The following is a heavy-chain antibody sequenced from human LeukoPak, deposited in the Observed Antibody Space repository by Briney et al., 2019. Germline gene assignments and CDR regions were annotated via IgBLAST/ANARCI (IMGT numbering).Heavy chain of an antibody. V-gene: IGHV5-51*01. J-gene: IGHJ3*02. D-gene: IGHD5-12*01. Sequence: GESLKISCKDSGYSFTSYWIGWVRQMPGKGLEWMRIIYPGDSDTRYSPSFQGQVTISADKSISTAYLQWSSLKASDTAMYYCARLNSGYESNGADAFDIWGQGTMVTVSS. CDR1: GYSFTSYW. CDR3: ARLNSGYESNGADAFDI. CDR2: IYPGDSDT.